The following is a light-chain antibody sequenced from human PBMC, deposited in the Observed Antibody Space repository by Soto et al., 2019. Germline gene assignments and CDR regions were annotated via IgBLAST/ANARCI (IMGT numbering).Light chain of an antibody. Sequence: IVMTQSPGTLSLSPGERATLSCRASQSFSNTYLAWYQQKPGQAPRLLIYGTFNRAAGTPDRFSGSGSGTDFTLTISRLEPEDFAVYYCQQYGSSPLTFGGGTKVEIK. CDR1: QSFSNTY. V-gene: IGKV3-20*01. CDR3: QQYGSSPLT. CDR2: GTF. J-gene: IGKJ4*01.